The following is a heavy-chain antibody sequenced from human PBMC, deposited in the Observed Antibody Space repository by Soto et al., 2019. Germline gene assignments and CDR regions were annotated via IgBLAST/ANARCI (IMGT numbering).Heavy chain of an antibody. CDR1: GFTFNTCS. D-gene: IGHD4-17*01. V-gene: IGHV3-21*01. J-gene: IGHJ3*01. Sequence: EVQLVESGGGLVKPGGSLRLSCEASGFTFNTCSMNWVRLAPGKGLEWVSSISSRSGWIYYAVSVKGRFTISRDNAKNSLYLQMSSLRAEDTAVYYCAKGSGAFLRSDGFDVWGQGTTVTVSS. CDR3: AKGSGAFLRSDGFDV. CDR2: ISSRSGWI.